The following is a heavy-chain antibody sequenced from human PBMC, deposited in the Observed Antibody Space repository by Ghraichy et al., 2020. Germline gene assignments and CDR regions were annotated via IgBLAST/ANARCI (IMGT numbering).Heavy chain of an antibody. V-gene: IGHV4-39*01. D-gene: IGHD3-9*01. Sequence: SETLSLTCTVSGGSISSSSYYWGWIRQPPGKGLEWIGSIYYSGSTYYNPSLKSRVTISVDTSKNQFSLKLSSVTAADTAVYYCARLTLGHILTGDEGMDVWGQGTMVTVSS. CDR1: GGSISSSSYY. J-gene: IGHJ3*01. CDR3: ARLTLGHILTGDEGMDV. CDR2: IYYSGST.